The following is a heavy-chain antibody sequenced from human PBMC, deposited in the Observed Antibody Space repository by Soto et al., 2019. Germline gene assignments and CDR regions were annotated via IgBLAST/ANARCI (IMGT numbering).Heavy chain of an antibody. CDR3: ARVRDWFDP. V-gene: IGHV4-34*01. J-gene: IGHJ5*02. CDR1: GGSFSGYY. CDR2: IDHSGYT. Sequence: SATLSLTCAVYGGSFSGYYWNWIRQPPGKGLEWIGEIDHSGYTNYNPSLKSRVTISVDTSKNQFSLRLTSVTAADTAVYYCARVRDWFDPGGQGTLVT. D-gene: IGHD3-3*01.